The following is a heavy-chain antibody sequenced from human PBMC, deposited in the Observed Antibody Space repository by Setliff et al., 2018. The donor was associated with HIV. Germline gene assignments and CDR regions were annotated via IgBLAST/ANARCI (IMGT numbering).Heavy chain of an antibody. CDR2: IYYSGST. CDR1: GGSISSYY. V-gene: IGHV4-59*01. D-gene: IGHD3-3*01. Sequence: PSETLSLTCTVSGGSISSYYWSWIRQPPGKGLEWIGYIYYSGSTNYNPSLKSRVTISVDTSKNQFSLKLSSVIAADTAVYYCARIFGDQGYYYGMGVWGQGTTVTVSS. J-gene: IGHJ6*02. CDR3: ARIFGDQGYYYGMGV.